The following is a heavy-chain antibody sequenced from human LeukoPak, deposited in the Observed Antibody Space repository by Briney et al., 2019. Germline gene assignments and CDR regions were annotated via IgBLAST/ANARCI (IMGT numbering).Heavy chain of an antibody. CDR3: ATKYDFWSGYQGY. Sequence: ASVKVSCKVSVYTLTELSMHWVRQAPRKGREGRGGFDPEDGETIYAQKFQGRVTRTEDTSTDTAYMELSSLKSEDTAVYYGATKYDFWSGYQGYWGQGTLVTVSS. CDR2: FDPEDGET. V-gene: IGHV1-24*01. D-gene: IGHD3-3*01. J-gene: IGHJ4*02. CDR1: VYTLTELS.